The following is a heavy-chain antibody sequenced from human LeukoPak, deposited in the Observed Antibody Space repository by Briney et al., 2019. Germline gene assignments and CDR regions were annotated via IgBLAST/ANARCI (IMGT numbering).Heavy chain of an antibody. Sequence: ASVKVSYKASGYTFTGYYMHWVRQAPGQGLEWMGWINPNSGGTNYAQKFQGRVTMTRDTSISTAYMELSRLKSDDTAVYYCARGSSAIVVVPAAAMIDYWGQGTLVTVSS. J-gene: IGHJ4*02. D-gene: IGHD2-2*01. CDR1: GYTFTGYY. CDR3: ARGSSAIVVVPAAAMIDY. V-gene: IGHV1-2*02. CDR2: INPNSGGT.